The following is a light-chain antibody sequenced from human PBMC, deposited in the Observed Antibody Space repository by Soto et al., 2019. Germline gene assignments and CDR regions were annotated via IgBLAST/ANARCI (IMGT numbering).Light chain of an antibody. J-gene: IGLJ2*01. CDR1: SSDVGSYNY. Sequence: QSVLTQPASVSGSPGQSITISCTGTSSDVGSYNYVSWYQQHPGKAPKLMIYEVSDRPSGVSNRFSGSKSGNTASLTISGLQAEDEADYYCSSYATSRDVVFGVGTK. CDR2: EVS. CDR3: SSYATSRDVV. V-gene: IGLV2-14*03.